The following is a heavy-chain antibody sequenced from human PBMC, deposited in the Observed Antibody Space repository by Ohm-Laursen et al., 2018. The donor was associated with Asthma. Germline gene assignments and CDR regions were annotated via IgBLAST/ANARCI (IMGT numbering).Heavy chain of an antibody. Sequence: SLRLSCAASGFNFGTYGMHWVRQAPGKGPEWVAVISQDGSSEYYADSVKGRFTISRDNSKNTLYLQMNSLRAEDTAVYYCARFGITMIVRDAFDIWGQGTMVTVSS. CDR3: ARFGITMIVRDAFDI. V-gene: IGHV3-30*03. J-gene: IGHJ3*02. D-gene: IGHD3-22*01. CDR2: ISQDGSSE. CDR1: GFNFGTYG.